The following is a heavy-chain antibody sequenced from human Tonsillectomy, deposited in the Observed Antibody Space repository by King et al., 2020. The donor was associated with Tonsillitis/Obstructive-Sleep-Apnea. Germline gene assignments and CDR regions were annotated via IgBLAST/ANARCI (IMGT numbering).Heavy chain of an antibody. CDR2: IIPMFARA. CDR3: ARLGAPLIYYYMDV. Sequence: QLVQSGAEVRQPGSSVKVSCKASGGSFRRHAINWVRQARGQGLEWMGGIIPMFARANYAQKFQGRVTITADESTSTAYMELSSLRSEDTAVYFCARLGAPLIYYYMDVWGNGTTVTVSS. J-gene: IGHJ6*03. V-gene: IGHV1-69*01. D-gene: IGHD1-26*01. CDR1: GGSFRRHA.